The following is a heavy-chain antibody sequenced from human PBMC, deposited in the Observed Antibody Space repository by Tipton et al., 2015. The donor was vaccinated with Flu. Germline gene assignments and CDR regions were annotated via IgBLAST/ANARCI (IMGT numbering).Heavy chain of an antibody. CDR2: INPNSGGT. Sequence: QSGAEVKKPGASVKVSCKASGYTFTGYYMHWVRQAPGQGLEWMGWINPNSGGTNYAQKFQGRVTMTRDTSISTAYMELSRLRSDDTAVYYCARERVRPDPYYYGMDVWGQGTTVTVSS. CDR1: GYTFTGYY. V-gene: IGHV1-2*02. J-gene: IGHJ6*02. D-gene: IGHD4/OR15-4a*01. CDR3: ARERVRPDPYYYGMDV.